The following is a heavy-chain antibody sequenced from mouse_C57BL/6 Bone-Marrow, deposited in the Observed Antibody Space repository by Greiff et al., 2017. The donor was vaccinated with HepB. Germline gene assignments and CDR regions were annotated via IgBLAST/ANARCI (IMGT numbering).Heavy chain of an antibody. CDR1: GYTFTSYW. D-gene: IGHD1-1*01. Sequence: QVQLQQPGAELVMPGASVKLSCKASGYTFTSYWMHWVKQRPGQGLEWIGEIDPSDSYTNYNQKFKGKSTLTVDKSSSTAYMQLSSLTSEDSAVYYCARDNYYGSSRGYYFDYWGQGTTLTVSS. V-gene: IGHV1-69*01. J-gene: IGHJ2*01. CDR3: ARDNYYGSSRGYYFDY. CDR2: IDPSDSYT.